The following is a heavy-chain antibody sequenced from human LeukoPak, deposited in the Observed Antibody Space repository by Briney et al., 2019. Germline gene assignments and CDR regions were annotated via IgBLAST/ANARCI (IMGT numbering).Heavy chain of an antibody. CDR3: AIYERLGELSLPTDAFDI. J-gene: IGHJ3*02. V-gene: IGHV3-21*01. Sequence: PGGSLRLSCAASGFTFSSYSMNWVRQASGKGLEWVSSISSSSSYIYYADSVKGRFTISRDNAKNSLYLQMNSLRAEDTAVYYCAIYERLGELSLPTDAFDIWGQGTMVTVSS. D-gene: IGHD3-16*02. CDR2: ISSSSSYI. CDR1: GFTFSSYS.